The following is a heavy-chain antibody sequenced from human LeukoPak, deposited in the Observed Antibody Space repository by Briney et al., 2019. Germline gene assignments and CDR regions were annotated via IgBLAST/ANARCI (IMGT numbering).Heavy chain of an antibody. CDR3: AKVGGSYRYTPFDY. V-gene: IGHV3-33*06. D-gene: IGHD3-16*02. CDR1: GFTFSSYG. J-gene: IGHJ4*02. Sequence: GRSLRLSCAASGFTFSSYGMHWVRQAPGKGLEWVAVIWYDGSNKYYADSVKGRFTISRDNSKNTLYLQMNSLRAEDTAVYYCAKVGGSYRYTPFDYWGQGTLVTVSS. CDR2: IWYDGSNK.